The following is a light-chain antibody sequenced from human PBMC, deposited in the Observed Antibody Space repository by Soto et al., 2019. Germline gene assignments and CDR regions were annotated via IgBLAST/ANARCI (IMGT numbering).Light chain of an antibody. CDR3: CSYEVTNIFV. V-gene: IGLV2-8*01. CDR2: EVS. J-gene: IGLJ1*01. CDR1: SSDVGGYNY. Sequence: QSALTQPPSASGSPGQSVTISCTGTSSDVGGYNYVSWYQQHPGKAPKVIIYEVSKRPSGVPDRFSGSKSGSTASLTVSGLQAEDEADYYCCSYEVTNIFVLGSGTKVTXL.